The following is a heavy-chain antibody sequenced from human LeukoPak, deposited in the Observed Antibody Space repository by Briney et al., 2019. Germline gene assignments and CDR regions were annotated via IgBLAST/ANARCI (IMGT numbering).Heavy chain of an antibody. D-gene: IGHD4/OR15-4a*01. J-gene: IGHJ4*02. V-gene: IGHV4-34*01. CDR2: INHSGRT. Sequence: SETLSLTCAVYGGSFSGYYWSWIRQPPGKGLEWIGEINHSGRTNYNPSLKSRVTISVDTSKNQFSQKLSSVTAADTAVYYCARQNYGAAPLRYWGQGTLVTVSS. CDR3: ARQNYGAAPLRY. CDR1: GGSFSGYY.